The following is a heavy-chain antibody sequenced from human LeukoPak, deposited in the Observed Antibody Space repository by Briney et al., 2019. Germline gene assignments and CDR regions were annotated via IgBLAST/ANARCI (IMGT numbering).Heavy chain of an antibody. Sequence: GGSLRLSCAASGFTFSNYWMSWVRQAPGEGLEWVSYISSSGYTTHYADSVKGRFTISRDNAKNSLYLQMNSLRAEDTAVYYCATISGSGTFYRGNWGQGTLVTVSS. J-gene: IGHJ4*02. CDR3: ATISGSGTFYRGN. CDR1: GFTFSNYW. D-gene: IGHD3-10*01. V-gene: IGHV3-48*04. CDR2: ISSSGYTT.